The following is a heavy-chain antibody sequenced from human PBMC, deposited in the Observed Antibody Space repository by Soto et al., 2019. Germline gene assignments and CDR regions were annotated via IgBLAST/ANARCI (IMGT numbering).Heavy chain of an antibody. V-gene: IGHV1-46*01. CDR1: GYSCTSYY. Sequence: GASVKVSCKASGYSCTSYYLHWLRQAPGQGLEWMGIINPSGGSTTYAQKFQGRVTMTRDTSTSTIYMELSSLRSEDTAVYYCARDVSFNFDYWGQGTLVTVSS. J-gene: IGHJ4*02. CDR2: INPSGGST. CDR3: ARDVSFNFDY.